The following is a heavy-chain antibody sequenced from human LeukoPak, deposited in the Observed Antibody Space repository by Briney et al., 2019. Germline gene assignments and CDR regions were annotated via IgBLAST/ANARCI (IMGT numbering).Heavy chain of an antibody. Sequence: AGGSLRLSCAASGFTFSSYAMSWVRQAPGKGLEWVSAISGSGGSTYYADSVKGRFTISRDNSKNTLYLQMNSLRAEDTAVYYCAKDIVVVVAATLSDYWGQGTLVTVSS. D-gene: IGHD2-15*01. CDR3: AKDIVVVVAATLSDY. CDR2: ISGSGGST. CDR1: GFTFSSYA. V-gene: IGHV3-23*01. J-gene: IGHJ4*02.